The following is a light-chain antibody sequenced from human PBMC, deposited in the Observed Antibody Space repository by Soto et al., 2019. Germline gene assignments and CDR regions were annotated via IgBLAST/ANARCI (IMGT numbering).Light chain of an antibody. CDR2: GAS. V-gene: IGKV3-15*01. J-gene: IGKJ4*01. CDR1: QSVSNN. Sequence: EIVMTQCPGTLSVSPGERATLSCRASQSVSNNLAWYQQKPGQSPRLLIYGASTRATGIPARFSGSGSKTEFTLTISSLQSEDFAVYYCQQYNNWPWLTFGGGTKVDIK. CDR3: QQYNNWPWLT.